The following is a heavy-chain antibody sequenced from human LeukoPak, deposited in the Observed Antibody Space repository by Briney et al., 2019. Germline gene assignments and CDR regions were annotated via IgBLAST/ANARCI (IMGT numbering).Heavy chain of an antibody. D-gene: IGHD6-13*01. CDR2: INSDGSST. Sequence: GGSLRLSCAASGFTFSSYWMHWVRQAPGKGLVWVSRINSDGSSTSYADSVKGRFTISRDNAKNTLYLQMSSLRAEDTAVYYCARVPLGSWLDYFDYWGQGTLVTVSS. CDR3: ARVPLGSWLDYFDY. V-gene: IGHV3-74*01. CDR1: GFTFSSYW. J-gene: IGHJ4*02.